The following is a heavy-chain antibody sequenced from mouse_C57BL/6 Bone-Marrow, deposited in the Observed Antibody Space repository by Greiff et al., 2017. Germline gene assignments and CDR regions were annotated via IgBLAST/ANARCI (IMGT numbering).Heavy chain of an antibody. CDR1: GFTFSDYY. CDR3: ARGSYYAMDY. CDR2: ISNGGGST. Sequence: EVKLMESGGGLVQPGGSLKLSCAASGFTFSDYYMYWVRQTPEKRLEWVAYISNGGGSTYYPDTVKGRFTISRDNAKNTLYLQMSRLKSEDTAMYYCARGSYYAMDYWGQGTSVTVSS. V-gene: IGHV5-12*01. J-gene: IGHJ4*01.